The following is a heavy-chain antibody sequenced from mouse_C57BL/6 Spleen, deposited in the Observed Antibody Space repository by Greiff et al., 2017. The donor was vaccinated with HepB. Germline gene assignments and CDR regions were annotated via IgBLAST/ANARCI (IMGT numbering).Heavy chain of an antibody. J-gene: IGHJ2*01. CDR3: AIMIYYDYGDY. CDR1: GYSITSGYY. D-gene: IGHD2-4*01. CDR2: ISYDGSN. Sequence: EVKVEESGPGLVKPSQSLSLTCSVTGYSITSGYYWNWIRQFPGNKLEWMGYISYDGSNNYNPSLKNRISITRDTSKNQFFLKLNSVTTEDTATYYCAIMIYYDYGDYWGQGTTLTVSS. V-gene: IGHV3-6*01.